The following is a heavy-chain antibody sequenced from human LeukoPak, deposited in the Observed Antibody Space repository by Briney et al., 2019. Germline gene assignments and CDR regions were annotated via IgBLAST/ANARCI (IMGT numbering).Heavy chain of an antibody. J-gene: IGHJ4*02. D-gene: IGHD3-16*01. Sequence: SETLSLTCTVSGGPINSGGFYWSWIRQHPGKCLEWIGYIYYSGSTFYNPSLKSRVAISLDKSKNQFSLNLRSVTAADTAVYYCARGGSFLGNYVYWGQGTLVTVSS. V-gene: IGHV4-31*03. CDR3: ARGGSFLGNYVY. CDR2: IYYSGST. CDR1: GGPINSGGFY.